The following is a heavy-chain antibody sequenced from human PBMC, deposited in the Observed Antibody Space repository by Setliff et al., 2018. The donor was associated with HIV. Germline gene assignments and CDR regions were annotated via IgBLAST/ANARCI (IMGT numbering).Heavy chain of an antibody. CDR3: ARVGRDRLVTSGLYFDL. J-gene: IGHJ2*01. D-gene: IGHD6-19*01. CDR1: GGSFIGYH. V-gene: IGHV4-34*01. CDR2: ISHGGTT. Sequence: SETLSLTCRVSGGSFIGYHWSWVRHSPEKGLQWIGEISHGGTTKYNPSLKSLFGMSADTSKSEFYLKMTSVTAAYTAVYYCARVGRDRLVTSGLYFDLWGRGTLVTVSS.